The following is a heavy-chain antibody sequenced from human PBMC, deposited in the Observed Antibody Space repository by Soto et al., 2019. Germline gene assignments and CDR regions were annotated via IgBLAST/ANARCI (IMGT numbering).Heavy chain of an antibody. CDR3: ARDQGTPGTGIRGGWLDP. V-gene: IGHV3-33*01. J-gene: IGHJ5*02. D-gene: IGHD1-1*01. CDR2: IWYDGSNA. CDR1: GFTFSHYG. Sequence: QAHLVESGGGVVQPGRSLRLSCAASGFTFSHYGMHWLRQAPGKGLEWMALIWYDGSNAYYADSVKGRFTISRDNSKNTVYLQMNSLRAEDTAVYYCARDQGTPGTGIRGGWLDPWGQGTQVTVSS.